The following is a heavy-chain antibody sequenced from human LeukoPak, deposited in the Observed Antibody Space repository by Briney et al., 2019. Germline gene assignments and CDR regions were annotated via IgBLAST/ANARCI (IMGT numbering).Heavy chain of an antibody. V-gene: IGHV3-74*01. Sequence: PGGSLRLSCAASGFTFSSYWMHWVRQAPGKGLVWVSRINSDGSSTSYADSVKGRFTISRDNAKNTLYLQMNSLRAEDTAVYYCASSPSWQSGMDVWGQGTTVTVPS. D-gene: IGHD2-2*01. CDR2: INSDGSST. CDR1: GFTFSSYW. J-gene: IGHJ6*02. CDR3: ASSPSWQSGMDV.